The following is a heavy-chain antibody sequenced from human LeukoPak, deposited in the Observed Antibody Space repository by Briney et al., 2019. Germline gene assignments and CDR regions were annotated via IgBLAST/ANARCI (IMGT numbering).Heavy chain of an antibody. Sequence: ASAKVSCKASGYTFTGYYMHWVRQAPGQGLEWMGWISPNSGGTNYAQKFQGRVTMTRDTSISTAYMELSRLRSDDTAVYYCARGPPFSSNWFDPWGQGTLVTVSS. J-gene: IGHJ5*02. CDR2: ISPNSGGT. D-gene: IGHD3-3*01. CDR3: ARGPPFSSNWFDP. V-gene: IGHV1-2*02. CDR1: GYTFTGYY.